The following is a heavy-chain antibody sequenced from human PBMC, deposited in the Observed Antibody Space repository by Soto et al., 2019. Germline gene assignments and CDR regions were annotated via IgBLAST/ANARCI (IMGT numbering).Heavy chain of an antibody. CDR3: AMTTVTYPDYFDF. CDR1: GTPITSSSYL. J-gene: IGHJ4*02. Sequence: AETLSPTFPISGTPITSSSYLRGFARQPTALGLEWIGTIYYNRSTYYSTSLKSRVAISVDTSKNLFSLSLSSVTAADTAMYCCAMTTVTYPDYFDFWGQGALVTVSS. CDR2: IYYNRST. V-gene: IGHV4-39*01. D-gene: IGHD4-17*01.